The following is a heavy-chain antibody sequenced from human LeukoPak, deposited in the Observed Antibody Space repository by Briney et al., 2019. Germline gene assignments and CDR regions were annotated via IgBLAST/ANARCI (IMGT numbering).Heavy chain of an antibody. CDR1: GYTFTGYY. CDR3: ARDFGSGDYALGGYYYYYMDV. D-gene: IGHD3-10*01. CDR2: INPNSGGT. J-gene: IGHJ6*03. Sequence: GASVKVPCKASGYTFTGYYMHWVRQAPGQGLEWMGWINPNSGGTNYAQKFQGRVTMTRDTSISTAYMELSRLRSDDTAVYYCARDFGSGDYALGGYYYYYMDVWGKGTTVTVSS. V-gene: IGHV1-2*02.